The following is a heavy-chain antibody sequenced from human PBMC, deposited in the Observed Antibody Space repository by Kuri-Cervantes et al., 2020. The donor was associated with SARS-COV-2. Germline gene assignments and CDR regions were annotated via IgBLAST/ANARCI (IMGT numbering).Heavy chain of an antibody. V-gene: IGHV1-8*01. CDR1: GGTFSRYA. J-gene: IGHJ4*02. CDR2: VKTDSGNT. D-gene: IGHD2-21*01. Sequence: ASVKVSCKAPGGTFSRYAFNWVRQAPGQGLEWMGMVKTDSGNTLYAQIFQGRVTMTRDISTATAYMELSSLTSEDTAIYYCYCAPKEGFDSWGQGTLVTVSS. CDR3: YCAPKEGFDS.